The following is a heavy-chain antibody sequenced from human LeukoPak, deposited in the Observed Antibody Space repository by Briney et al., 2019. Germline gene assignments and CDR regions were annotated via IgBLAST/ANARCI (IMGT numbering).Heavy chain of an antibody. Sequence: GGSLRLSCAASGFTFSSYAMSWVRQAPGKGLEWVSSISSSSSYIYYADSVKGRFTISRDNAKNSLYLQMNSLRAEDTAVYYCARERRIVVVDYWGQGTLVTVSS. CDR2: ISSSSSYI. CDR3: ARERRIVVVDY. D-gene: IGHD3-22*01. J-gene: IGHJ4*02. CDR1: GFTFSSYA. V-gene: IGHV3-21*01.